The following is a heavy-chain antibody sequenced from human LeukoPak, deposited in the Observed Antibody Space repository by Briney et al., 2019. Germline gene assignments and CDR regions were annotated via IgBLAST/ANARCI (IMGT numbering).Heavy chain of an antibody. CDR2: MSDIGPNT. CDR3: ARRLSLRFDAFAV. CDR1: AFTFNNYW. Sequence: GGSLRLSCVASAFTFNNYWMHWVRQAPGKGLVWVSSMSDIGPNTYYADSVKGRFTISRDTSKNTLFLQMNSLRAEDTALYFCARRLSLRFDAFAVWGPGTVVTVSS. V-gene: IGHV3-23*01. J-gene: IGHJ3*01. D-gene: IGHD3-3*01.